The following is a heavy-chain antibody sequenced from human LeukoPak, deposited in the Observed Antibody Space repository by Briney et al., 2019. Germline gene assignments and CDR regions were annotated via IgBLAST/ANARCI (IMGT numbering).Heavy chain of an antibody. CDR1: CGSISSGDYY. CDR2: IYYSGST. V-gene: IGHV4-30-4*08. D-gene: IGHD2-2*01. Sequence: TSETLSLTCTVSCGSISSGDYYWSWIRQPPGKGLEWIGYIYYSGSTYYNPSLNSRATISVDTSKNQFSLKLSSVTAADTAVYYCERRQKRYIIVGQTTIHRHNAFEISGQRTMGTVSS. CDR3: ERRQKRYIIVGQTTIHRHNAFEI. J-gene: IGHJ3*02.